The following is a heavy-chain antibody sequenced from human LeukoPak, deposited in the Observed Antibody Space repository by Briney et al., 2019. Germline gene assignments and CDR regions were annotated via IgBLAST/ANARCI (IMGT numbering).Heavy chain of an antibody. D-gene: IGHD2-21*02. CDR3: TKCMTASGTCFFAS. CDR2: IYSGGST. Sequence: GGSLRLSCAASGFTVSSNYMSWVRQAPGKGLEWVSVIYSGGSTYYADSVKGRFTISRDNSKNTLYLQMNSLGAEDTAIYYCTKCMTASGTCFFASWGQGTLVTVSS. V-gene: IGHV3-66*01. J-gene: IGHJ4*02. CDR1: GFTVSSNY.